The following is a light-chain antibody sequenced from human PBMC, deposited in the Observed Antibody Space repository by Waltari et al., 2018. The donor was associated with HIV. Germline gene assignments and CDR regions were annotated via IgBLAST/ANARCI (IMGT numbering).Light chain of an antibody. J-gene: IGKJ3*01. CDR3: QQSYSSPLT. CDR2: SAS. CDR1: QTISTS. V-gene: IGKV1-39*01. Sequence: SLSASVGDVVTITCRSSQTISTSLNWYQQKPGKAPKILISSASSLQSGVPSRFSASGSGTDFTLTISNLQPDDYATYYCQQSYSSPLTFGPGTEVDVK.